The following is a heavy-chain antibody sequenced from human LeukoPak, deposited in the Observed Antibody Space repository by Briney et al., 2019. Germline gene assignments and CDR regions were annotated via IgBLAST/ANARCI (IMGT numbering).Heavy chain of an antibody. CDR2: INHSGST. D-gene: IGHD6-13*01. CDR3: ARQSSSSYYFDY. J-gene: IGHJ4*02. CDR1: GGSFSGYY. Sequence: PSETLSLTCAVYGGSFSGYYWSWIRQPPGKGLEWIGEINHSGSTNYNPSLKSRVTISVDTSKNQFSLKLSSVTAADTAVYYCARQSSSSYYFDYWGQGTLVTVSS. V-gene: IGHV4-34*01.